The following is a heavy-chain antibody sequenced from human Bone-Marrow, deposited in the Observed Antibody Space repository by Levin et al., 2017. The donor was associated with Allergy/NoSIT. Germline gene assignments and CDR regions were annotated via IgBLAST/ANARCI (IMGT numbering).Heavy chain of an antibody. J-gene: IGHJ6*03. Sequence: SVKVSCKASGGTFSSYAISWVRQAPGQGLEWMGGIIPIFGTANYAQKFQGRVTITADESTSTAYMELSSLRSEDTAVYYCARNRYCSSTSCYAGSFDYYYYMDGWGKGTTVTVSS. V-gene: IGHV1-69*13. CDR3: ARNRYCSSTSCYAGSFDYYYYMDG. D-gene: IGHD2-2*01. CDR1: GGTFSSYA. CDR2: IIPIFGTA.